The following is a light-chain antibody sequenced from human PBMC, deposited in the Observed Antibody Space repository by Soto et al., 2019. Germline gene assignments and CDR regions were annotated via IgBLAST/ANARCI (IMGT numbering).Light chain of an antibody. V-gene: IGKV1-5*01. Sequence: DIEMTQSPSTLSASVGDRVTITCRASQSINNWLAWYQQKPGKDPKFLIYDASNLESGVPSRVSGSASGTEVTLTISSLQPDDFATYYCQQYDNYPLTFGGGTKVDIK. CDR3: QQYDNYPLT. J-gene: IGKJ4*01. CDR2: DAS. CDR1: QSINNW.